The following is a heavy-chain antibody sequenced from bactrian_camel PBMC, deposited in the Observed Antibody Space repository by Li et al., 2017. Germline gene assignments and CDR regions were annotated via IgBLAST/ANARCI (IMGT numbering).Heavy chain of an antibody. CDR2: IRTDSGLT. D-gene: IGHD4*01. V-gene: IGHV3S54*01. Sequence: HVQLVESGGDSVQAGGSLRLSCVVTGTFTVPLCMGWYRQGPGQEREGVARIRTDSGLTYYADSVKGRFTISQDNAKKTLYLQMNNLKPDDTAMYYCAADRTWGATCWARRTIGYWGQGTQVTVSS. CDR3: AADRTWGATCWARRTIGY. CDR1: GTFTVPLC. J-gene: IGHJ4*01.